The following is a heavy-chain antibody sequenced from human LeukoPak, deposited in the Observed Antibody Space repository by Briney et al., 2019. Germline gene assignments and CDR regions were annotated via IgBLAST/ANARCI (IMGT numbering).Heavy chain of an antibody. V-gene: IGHV3-53*01. CDR3: ARHSDSPNYPDTDSFDL. J-gene: IGHJ3*01. CDR1: GFSISNYY. Sequence: GGSLRLSCAASGFSISNYYMFWARQAPGKGLEWVSVIYATGDTYYANSVKGRFTISRDNSENTLYLQMNSLRVGDTAVYYCARHSDSPNYPDTDSFDLWGQGTTVTVSS. D-gene: IGHD3-22*01. CDR2: IYATGDT.